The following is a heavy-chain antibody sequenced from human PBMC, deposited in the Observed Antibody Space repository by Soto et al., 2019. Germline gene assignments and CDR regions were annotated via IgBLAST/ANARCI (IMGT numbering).Heavy chain of an antibody. CDR3: ARTLDYGHMDV. CDR2: IYRSGST. J-gene: IGHJ6*03. CDR1: GDSVRNQY. D-gene: IGHD3-16*01. Sequence: SETLSLTCTVSGDSVRNQYWSWIRRPPGRGLEWIGYIYRSGSTKYNPSLKSRLTISIDTSKNQFSLKLSSVTAADTAVYYCARTLDYGHMDVWGKGTTVTVSS. V-gene: IGHV4-4*09.